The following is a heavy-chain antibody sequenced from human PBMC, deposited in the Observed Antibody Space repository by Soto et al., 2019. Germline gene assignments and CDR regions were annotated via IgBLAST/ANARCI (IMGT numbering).Heavy chain of an antibody. CDR3: AMVDNYVTPTPQDV. D-gene: IGHD3-16*01. J-gene: IGHJ6*02. Sequence: QVQLVQSGDEMKKPGASVRVSCKASGYIFVNFGIAWVRQAPGQGLEWMGWISPYTGDTHSASKVQGRLPMTTDTPTSTAYMDLGSLTSDDTAVYYCAMVDNYVTPTPQDVWGQGTTVTVSS. V-gene: IGHV1-18*01. CDR2: ISPYTGDT. CDR1: GYIFVNFG.